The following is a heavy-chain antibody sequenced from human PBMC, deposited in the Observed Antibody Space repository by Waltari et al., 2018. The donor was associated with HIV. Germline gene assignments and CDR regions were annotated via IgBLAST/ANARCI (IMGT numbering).Heavy chain of an antibody. CDR2: IKSTNDGDIT. J-gene: IGHJ3*02. CDR1: GITFNKAW. D-gene: IGHD6-13*01. Sequence: EVQLVESGGGLVKPGGSLRLSCVASGITFNKAWMSWVRQAPGKGLEWVARIKSTNDGDITDYASPVKGRFIISRDDSKDTLYLQLNSLKSEDTALYYCTGRGSWYYAFDIWGQGTVGTVSS. V-gene: IGHV3-15*01. CDR3: TGRGSWYYAFDI.